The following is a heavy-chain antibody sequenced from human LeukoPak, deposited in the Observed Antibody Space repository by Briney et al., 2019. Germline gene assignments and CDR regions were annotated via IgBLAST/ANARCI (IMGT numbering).Heavy chain of an antibody. CDR3: ARVPVRYFDWLLGYYYYGMDV. CDR2: MNPNSGNT. CDR1: GYTFTSYD. V-gene: IGHV1-8*01. J-gene: IGHJ6*02. D-gene: IGHD3-9*01. Sequence: ASVKVSCKASGYTFTSYDINWVRQATGQGLEWMGWMNPNSGNTDYAQKFQGRVTMTRNTSISTAYMELSSVRSEDTAVDYCARVPVRYFDWLLGYYYYGMDVWGQGTTVTVSS.